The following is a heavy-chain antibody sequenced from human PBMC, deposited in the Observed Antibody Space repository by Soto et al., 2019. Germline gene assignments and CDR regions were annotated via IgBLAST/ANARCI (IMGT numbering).Heavy chain of an antibody. CDR1: GGTFSSYA. Sequence: QVHLVQSGAEVKKPGSSVKVSCKASGGTFSSYAISWVRQAPGQGLEWMGGIIPIFGTANYAQKFQGRVTITADEATSTAYMELSSLRSEDTALYYCARAVSDYYDSRGPLDAFDIWGQGTMVTVSS. V-gene: IGHV1-69*01. D-gene: IGHD3-22*01. J-gene: IGHJ3*02. CDR2: IIPIFGTA. CDR3: ARAVSDYYDSRGPLDAFDI.